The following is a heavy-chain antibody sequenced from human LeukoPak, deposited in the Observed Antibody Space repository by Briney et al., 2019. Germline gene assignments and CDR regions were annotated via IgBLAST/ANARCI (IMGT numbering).Heavy chain of an antibody. J-gene: IGHJ4*02. V-gene: IGHV3-30*03. CDR1: GIPFSSYG. Sequence: GPLELSFAASGIPFSSYGMHWVRLAPGKGLEWVAVISYDGSNKYYADSVKGRFTISRDNSKNTLYLQMNSLRAEDTAVYYCARTRWGSGWFFGYWGQGTLVTVSS. CDR3: ARTRWGSGWFFGY. D-gene: IGHD6-19*01. CDR2: ISYDGSNK.